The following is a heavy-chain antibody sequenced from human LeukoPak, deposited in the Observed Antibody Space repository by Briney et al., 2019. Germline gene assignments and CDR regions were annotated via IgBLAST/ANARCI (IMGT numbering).Heavy chain of an antibody. CDR2: IYHSGST. J-gene: IGHJ2*01. CDR1: GYSISSGYD. Sequence: PSETLSLTCAVSGYSISSGYDWGWIRQPPGQGLERIGSIYHSGSTYYNPSLKSRVTISVDTSKNQFSLKLSSMTTADTTVYYCARHRGKYWYFDLWGRGTLVTVSS. D-gene: IGHD3-10*01. V-gene: IGHV4-38-2*01. CDR3: ARHRGKYWYFDL.